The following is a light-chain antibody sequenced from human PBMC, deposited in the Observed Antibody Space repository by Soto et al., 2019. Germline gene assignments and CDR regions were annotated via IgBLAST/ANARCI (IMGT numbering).Light chain of an antibody. CDR3: QQYKSNLFT. V-gene: IGKV1-5*03. CDR2: KAS. CDR1: QSVNDW. J-gene: IGKJ2*01. Sequence: DIQMTQSPSTLSASVGDRVTVTCRASQSVNDWLAWYQQKPGNAPKLLIYKASTLQSGVPSRFSGSGSGTEFTLTISRLQPDDFATYYCQQYKSNLFTFGQGTKLEI.